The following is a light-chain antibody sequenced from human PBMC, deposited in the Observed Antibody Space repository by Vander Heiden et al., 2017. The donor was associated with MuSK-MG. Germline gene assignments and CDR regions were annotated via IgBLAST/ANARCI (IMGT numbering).Light chain of an antibody. J-gene: IGKJ1*01. CDR2: GAS. CDR1: QSVSSN. Sequence: EIVMTQSPATLSVSPGERATLSCRASQSVSSNLAWYQQKPGQAPRLLIYGASTRATGIPARFSGSGSGTEFTLTISSLQSEDFAVYYCQQYKNWPTTFGQGTKVEIK. V-gene: IGKV3-15*01. CDR3: QQYKNWPTT.